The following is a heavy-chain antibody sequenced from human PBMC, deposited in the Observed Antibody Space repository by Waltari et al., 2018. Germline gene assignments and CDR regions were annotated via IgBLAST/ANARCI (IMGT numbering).Heavy chain of an antibody. CDR3: ARRDCSSTSCPFYYYGMDV. CDR1: GFTFSSYS. V-gene: IGHV3-48*01. J-gene: IGHJ6*02. Sequence: EVQLVESGGGLVQPGGSLRLSCAASGFTFSSYSMNWVRQAPGKGLEWVSYISSSSTIYYADSVKGRFTISRDNAKNSLYLQMNSLRAEDTAVYYCARRDCSSTSCPFYYYGMDVWGQGTTVTVSS. D-gene: IGHD2-2*01. CDR2: ISSSSTI.